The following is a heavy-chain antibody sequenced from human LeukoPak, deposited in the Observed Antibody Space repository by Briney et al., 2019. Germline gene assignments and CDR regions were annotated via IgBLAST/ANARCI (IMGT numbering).Heavy chain of an antibody. Sequence: ASVKVSCKASGYTFTSYGISWVRQAPGQGLEWMGWISAYNGNTNYAQKLQGRVTMTTDTSTSTAYMELRSLRSDDTAVYYCARDSYSSSWYLKNYYYYYMDVWGKGTTVTISS. J-gene: IGHJ6*03. CDR1: GYTFTSYG. CDR2: ISAYNGNT. D-gene: IGHD6-13*01. V-gene: IGHV1-18*01. CDR3: ARDSYSSSWYLKNYYYYYMDV.